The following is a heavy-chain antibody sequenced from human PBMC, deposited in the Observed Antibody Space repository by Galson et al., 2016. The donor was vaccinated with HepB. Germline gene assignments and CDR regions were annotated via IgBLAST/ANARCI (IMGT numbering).Heavy chain of an antibody. CDR1: GDSISRTNW. Sequence: ETLSLTCAVSGDSISRTNWWSWVRQPPGKGLEWIGEIYHSGNTNYNPSLKSRVTISLDKSKNQFSLKLRSVTATDTAVYYCAREEGYGGHSVIAYWGQGTLVTVSS. D-gene: IGHD4-23*01. CDR3: AREEGYGGHSVIAY. J-gene: IGHJ4*02. CDR2: IYHSGNT. V-gene: IGHV4-4*02.